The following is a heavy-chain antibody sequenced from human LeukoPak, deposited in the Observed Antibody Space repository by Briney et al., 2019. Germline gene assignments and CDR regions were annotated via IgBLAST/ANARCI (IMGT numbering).Heavy chain of an antibody. V-gene: IGHV1-2*02. CDR2: INPNSGGT. J-gene: IGHJ4*02. D-gene: IGHD1-26*01. Sequence: GASVKVSCKASGYTFTGYYMHWVRQAPGQGLEWMGWINPNSGGTNYAQKFQGRVTMTRDTSISTAYMELSRLRSDDTAVYYCATGPGIVGATEDWEQDYWGQGTLVTVSS. CDR1: GYTFTGYY. CDR3: ATGPGIVGATEDWEQDY.